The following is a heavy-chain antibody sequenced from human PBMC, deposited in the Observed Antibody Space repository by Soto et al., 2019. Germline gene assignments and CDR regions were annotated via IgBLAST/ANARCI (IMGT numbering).Heavy chain of an antibody. Sequence: LAVTRTVEGGSGSGGGYYWSWIRQHPGKGLEWIGYIYYSGSTYYNPSLKSRVTISVDTSKNQFSLKLSSVTAADTAVYYCARESGGYYYDSSGYFDYWGQGTLVTVSS. D-gene: IGHD3-22*01. CDR2: IYYSGST. CDR3: ARESGGYYYDSSGYFDY. V-gene: IGHV4-31*02. J-gene: IGHJ4*02. CDR1: GGSGSGGGYY.